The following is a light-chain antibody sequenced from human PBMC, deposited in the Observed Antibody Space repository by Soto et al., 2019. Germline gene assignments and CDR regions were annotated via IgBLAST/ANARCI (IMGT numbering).Light chain of an antibody. Sequence: EIVMTQSPATLSVSPGERTTLSCRASQSVSINVDWYQQKPGQAPRLLIYRSSTRATGIPARFSGSGSGTEFSLTIRRLQSEDFAVYYCQQYNIWPWTFGQGTKVEIK. CDR2: RSS. J-gene: IGKJ1*01. CDR1: QSVSIN. CDR3: QQYNIWPWT. V-gene: IGKV3D-15*01.